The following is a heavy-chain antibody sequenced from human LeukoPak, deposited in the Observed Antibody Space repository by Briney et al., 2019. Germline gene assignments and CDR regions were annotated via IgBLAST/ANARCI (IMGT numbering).Heavy chain of an antibody. CDR1: GFTFSYYS. CDR3: ARGAHRRDDYGGFFDY. V-gene: IGHV3-48*01. J-gene: IGHJ4*02. Sequence: GGSLRLSCAASGFTFSYYSMNWVRQAPGKGLEWVSYISDSSDAIYYADSVKGRFTISRDNAKNSLYLQMNSLRAEDTALYYCARGAHRRDDYGGFFDYWGQGTLVTVSS. CDR2: ISDSSDAI. D-gene: IGHD4-23*01.